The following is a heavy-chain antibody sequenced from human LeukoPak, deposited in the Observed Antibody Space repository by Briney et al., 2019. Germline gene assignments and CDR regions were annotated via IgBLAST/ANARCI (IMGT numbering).Heavy chain of an antibody. Sequence: GSSVKVSCKASGGTFSSYAISWVRQAPGQGLEWMGGIIPIFGIANYAQKFQGRVTITTDASTSTDYMELSSLRSEYTAVYYCAREGRSLGPYYFDYWGQGTLVTVSS. CDR2: IIPIFGIA. CDR3: AREGRSLGPYYFDY. CDR1: GGTFSSYA. J-gene: IGHJ4*02. V-gene: IGHV1-69*05. D-gene: IGHD3-10*01.